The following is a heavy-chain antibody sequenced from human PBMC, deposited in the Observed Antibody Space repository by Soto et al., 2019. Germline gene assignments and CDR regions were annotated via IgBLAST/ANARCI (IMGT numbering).Heavy chain of an antibody. J-gene: IGHJ5*02. CDR2: VYYTGST. CDR3: ASALYCSGGSCSFDP. D-gene: IGHD2-15*01. Sequence: QVQLQESGPGLVKPSETLFLTCTVSGGSVSSGSYYWSWIRQPPGKGLEWIGYVYYTGSTNYNPSLKSRVTISVDTSKNQFSLKLSSVTAADTAVYYCASALYCSGGSCSFDPWGQGTLVTVSS. CDR1: GGSVSSGSYY. V-gene: IGHV4-61*01.